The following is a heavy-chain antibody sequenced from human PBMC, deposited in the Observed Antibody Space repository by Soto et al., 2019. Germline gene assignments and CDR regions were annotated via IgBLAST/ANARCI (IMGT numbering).Heavy chain of an antibody. CDR3: ARDNYGSGSYYSRLYYFDY. V-gene: IGHV1-69*06. J-gene: IGHJ4*02. D-gene: IGHD3-10*01. CDR2: IISIFDTV. Sequence: QVQLVQSGAEVKKPGSSVKVSCKASGGTLSTYAISWVRQAPGQGLEWMGGIISIFDTVNYAQKFQGRVTITADKSTSTAYMELSSLRSEDTPVYYCARDNYGSGSYYSRLYYFDYWGQGTLVTVSS. CDR1: GGTLSTYA.